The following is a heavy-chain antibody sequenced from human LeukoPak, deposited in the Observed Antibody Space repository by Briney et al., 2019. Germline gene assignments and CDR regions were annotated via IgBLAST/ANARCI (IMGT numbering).Heavy chain of an antibody. J-gene: IGHJ6*03. D-gene: IGHD3-10*01. V-gene: IGHV4-39*01. Sequence: SETLSLTCTVSGGSISSYYWGWIRQPPGKGLEWIGNIYYSGSTYFNPSLKSRVTISVDTSKNQFSLKLSAVTAADTAVYYCASVRRGFGESSKYYSYYYMDVWGNGTTVTISS. CDR1: GGSISSYY. CDR3: ASVRRGFGESSKYYSYYYMDV. CDR2: IYYSGST.